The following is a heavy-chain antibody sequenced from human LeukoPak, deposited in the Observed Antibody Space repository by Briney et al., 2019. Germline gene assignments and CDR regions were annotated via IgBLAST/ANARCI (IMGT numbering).Heavy chain of an antibody. Sequence: SETLSFTCTVSGGSISSYYWSWIRQPPGKGLEWIGYIYYSGSTNYNPSLKSRVTISVDTSKNQFSLKLSSVTAADTAVYYCARDGTGTIDYWGQGTLVTVSS. CDR2: IYYSGST. J-gene: IGHJ4*02. CDR1: GGSISSYY. V-gene: IGHV4-59*01. CDR3: ARDGTGTIDY. D-gene: IGHD3/OR15-3a*01.